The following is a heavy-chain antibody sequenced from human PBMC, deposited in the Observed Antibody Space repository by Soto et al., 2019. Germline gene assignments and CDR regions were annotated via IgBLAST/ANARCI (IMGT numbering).Heavy chain of an antibody. CDR3: ATVVGALPY. Sequence: GASVKVSCKTSGYTFTSYPLSWVRQAPGQGLEWMGWLSVYNGNTKYAQNLQGRVTVTTDTSTDTAYMELRSLRYADTAVYFCATVVGALPYWGQGTLVTVSS. CDR2: LSVYNGNT. CDR1: GYTFTSYP. V-gene: IGHV1-18*01. D-gene: IGHD1-26*01. J-gene: IGHJ4*02.